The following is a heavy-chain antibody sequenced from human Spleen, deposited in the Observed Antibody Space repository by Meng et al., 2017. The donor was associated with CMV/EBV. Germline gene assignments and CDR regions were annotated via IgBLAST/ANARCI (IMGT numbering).Heavy chain of an antibody. J-gene: IGHJ2*01. CDR2: IKSRTDGGTT. CDR3: GKDLTSLTGTTLLWYFDL. Sequence: GESLKISCAASGFTFSNAWMSWVRQAPGKGLEWVGRIKSRTDGGTTDYAAPVKGRFTISRDDSKNTLFLQMNSLKTEDTAVYYCGKDLTSLTGTTLLWYFDLWGRGTLVTVSS. V-gene: IGHV3-15*01. D-gene: IGHD1-7*01. CDR1: GFTFSNAW.